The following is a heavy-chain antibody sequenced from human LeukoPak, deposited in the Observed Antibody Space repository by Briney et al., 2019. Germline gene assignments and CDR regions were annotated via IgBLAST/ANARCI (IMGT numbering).Heavy chain of an antibody. J-gene: IGHJ6*02. CDR2: IDAGGGDT. D-gene: IGHD6-19*01. CDR1: GFSFSSYA. V-gene: IGHV3-23*01. CDR3: GRPTKYWLVRGNGVDV. Sequence: GGSLRLSCAASGFSFSSYAMNWVRQAPGKGLEWVSSIDAGGGDTYHSDSVKGRFTISRDNSMNTLYLQMNSLRADDTAVYYCGRPTKYWLVRGNGVDVWGQGTTVTVSS.